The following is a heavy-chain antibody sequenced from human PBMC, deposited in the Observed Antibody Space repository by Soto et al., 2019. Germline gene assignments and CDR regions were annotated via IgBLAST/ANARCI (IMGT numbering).Heavy chain of an antibody. V-gene: IGHV5-51*01. Sequence: PGESLKISCKGSGYSFTIYWIGWVRQMPGKGLEWMGIIYPGDSDTRYSPSFQGQVTISADKSISTAYLQWSSLKASDTAMYYCASCYSGPLNGMDVWGQGTTVTVSS. CDR3: ASCYSGPLNGMDV. J-gene: IGHJ6*02. D-gene: IGHD2-15*01. CDR2: IYPGDSDT. CDR1: GYSFTIYW.